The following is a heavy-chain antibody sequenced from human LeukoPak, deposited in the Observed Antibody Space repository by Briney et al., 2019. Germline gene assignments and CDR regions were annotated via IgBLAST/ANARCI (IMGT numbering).Heavy chain of an antibody. Sequence: ASVKVSCKASGYTFTSYYMHWVRQAPGQGLEWMGIINPSGGSTSYAQKFQGRVTMTRDTSTSTVYMELSSLRSEDTAVYYCARPASIAAAGKNFDHWGQGTLVTVSS. CDR2: INPSGGST. V-gene: IGHV1-46*01. CDR3: ARPASIAAAGKNFDH. D-gene: IGHD6-13*01. J-gene: IGHJ4*02. CDR1: GYTFTSYY.